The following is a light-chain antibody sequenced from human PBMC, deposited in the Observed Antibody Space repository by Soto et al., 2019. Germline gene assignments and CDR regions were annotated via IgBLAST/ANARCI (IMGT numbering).Light chain of an antibody. CDR1: EDIAIY. CDR2: AAS. Sequence: IQLTQSPSSLSASVGDSVTITCRASEDIAIYLAWYQQKPGKAPNLLMYAASTLQSGVPLRFSGSGSGTSFTLTISSLQPEDFATYYCQQLLSYPITFGQGTRLEIK. V-gene: IGKV1-9*01. J-gene: IGKJ5*01. CDR3: QQLLSYPIT.